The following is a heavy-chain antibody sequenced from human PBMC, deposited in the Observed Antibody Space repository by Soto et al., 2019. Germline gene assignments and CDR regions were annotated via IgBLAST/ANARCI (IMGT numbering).Heavy chain of an antibody. CDR1: GFTFSAYS. CDR2: IGSTGSVT. D-gene: IGHD2-2*01. CDR3: ARARRASVPAYAFDI. V-gene: IGHV3-48*04. J-gene: IGHJ3*02. Sequence: EVQLVESGGALVQPGGSLRLSCAASGFTFSAYSMNWVRQAPGTGLEGVSFIGSTGSVTHYADSVMGRSTISRDNARNSLYLQMNSLRAEETAVSHCARARRASVPAYAFDIWGQGTMVTVSS.